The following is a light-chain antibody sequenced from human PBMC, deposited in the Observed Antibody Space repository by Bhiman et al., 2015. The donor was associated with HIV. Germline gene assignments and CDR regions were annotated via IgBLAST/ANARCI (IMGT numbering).Light chain of an antibody. J-gene: IGLJ1*01. V-gene: IGLV3-27*01. Sequence: SYELTQPSSVSVSPGQTARITCSGDVLAKKYTRWFQQKPGQAPVLVIYKDSERPSGIPERFSGSSSGTTVTLTISGAQAMDEADYYCQAWDSSTYVFGTGTKVTVL. CDR2: KDS. CDR1: VLAKKY. CDR3: QAWDSSTYV.